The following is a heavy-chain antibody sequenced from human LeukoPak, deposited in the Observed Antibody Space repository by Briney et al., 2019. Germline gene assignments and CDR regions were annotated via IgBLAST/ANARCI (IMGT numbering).Heavy chain of an antibody. Sequence: PPGGSLRLSCAASGFTFSSYAMHWVRQAPGKGLEWVAVISYDGSNKYYADSVKGRFTISRDNSKNTLYLQMNSLRAEDTAVYYCARGYSSSSKGVDYRGQGTLVTVSS. V-gene: IGHV3-30-3*01. CDR1: GFTFSSYA. D-gene: IGHD6-6*01. CDR3: ARGYSSSSKGVDY. J-gene: IGHJ4*02. CDR2: ISYDGSNK.